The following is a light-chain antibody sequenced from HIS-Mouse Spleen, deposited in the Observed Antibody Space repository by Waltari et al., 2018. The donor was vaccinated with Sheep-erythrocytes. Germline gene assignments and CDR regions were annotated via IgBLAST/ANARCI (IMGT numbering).Light chain of an antibody. CDR1: QGISSA. CDR3: QQFNNYPRT. J-gene: IGKJ1*01. Sequence: AIQLTQSPSSPSASAGDRVTITCRASQGISSALAWYQQKPGKAPKLLIYDASSLESGVPSRFSGSGSGTDFTLTISSLQPEDFATYYCQQFNNYPRTFGQGTKVEIK. CDR2: DAS. V-gene: IGKV1D-13*01.